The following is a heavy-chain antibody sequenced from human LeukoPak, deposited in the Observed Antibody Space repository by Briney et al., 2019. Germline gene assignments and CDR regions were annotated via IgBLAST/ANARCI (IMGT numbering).Heavy chain of an antibody. Sequence: SETLSLTCTVSGGSISSSSYYWGWIRQPPGKGLEWIGSIYYSGSTYYNPSLKSRVTISVDTSKNQFSRKLSSVTAADTAVYYCARTGYCSGGSCFSLTFDYWGQGTLVTVSS. J-gene: IGHJ4*02. CDR2: IYYSGST. CDR3: ARTGYCSGGSCFSLTFDY. V-gene: IGHV4-39*01. CDR1: GGSISSSSYY. D-gene: IGHD2-15*01.